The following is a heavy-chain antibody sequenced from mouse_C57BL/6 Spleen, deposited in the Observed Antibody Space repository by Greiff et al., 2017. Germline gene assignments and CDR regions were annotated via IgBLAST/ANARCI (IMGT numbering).Heavy chain of an antibody. Sequence: DVKLQESGAELVRPGASVKLSCTASGFNIKDDYMHWVKQRPEQGLEWIGWIDPENGDTEYASKFQGKATITADTSSNTAYLQLSSLTSEDTAVYYCTQTGNYFDYWGQGTTLTVSS. J-gene: IGHJ2*01. CDR2: IDPENGDT. D-gene: IGHD4-1*01. V-gene: IGHV14-4*01. CDR3: TQTGNYFDY. CDR1: GFNIKDDY.